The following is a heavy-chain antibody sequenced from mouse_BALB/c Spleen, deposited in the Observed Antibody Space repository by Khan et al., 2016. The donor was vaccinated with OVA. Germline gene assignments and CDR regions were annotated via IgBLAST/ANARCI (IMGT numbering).Heavy chain of an antibody. J-gene: IGHJ2*01. CDR1: GYSITSDYA. V-gene: IGHV3-2*02. CDR2: ISYSGNT. D-gene: IGHD4-1*01. Sequence: EVQLQESGPGLVKPSQSLSPTCTVTGYSITSDYAWNWIRQFPGNELEWMGFISYSGNTNYNPSLKSRISITRDTSENQFFLQLNSVTTEDTATYYWARISGGDFDYWGQGTTLTVSS. CDR3: ARISGGDFDY.